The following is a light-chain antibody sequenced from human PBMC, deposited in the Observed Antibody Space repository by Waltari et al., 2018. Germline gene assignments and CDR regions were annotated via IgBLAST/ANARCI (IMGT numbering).Light chain of an antibody. Sequence: ERVLKKSPATLSLSPGERATLSCRASQSVNTYLAWYQQKPGQAPRLLIYDTSNRATGIPARFSGSGSATDFTLTISSLEPEDFAVYYCQQRSNWPITFGQGTRLEIK. J-gene: IGKJ5*01. CDR3: QQRSNWPIT. CDR2: DTS. V-gene: IGKV3-11*01. CDR1: QSVNTY.